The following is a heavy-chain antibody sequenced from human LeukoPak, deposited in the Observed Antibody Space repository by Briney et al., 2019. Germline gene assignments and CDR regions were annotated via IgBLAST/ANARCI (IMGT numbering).Heavy chain of an antibody. CDR2: IKSKTDGGTT. Sequence: GGSLRLSCAASGFTFSSYAMSWVRQAPGKGLEWVGRIKSKTDGGTTDYPAPVKGRFTMSRDDSKNTLYLQMNSLKTEDTAVYFCTTGRRNWGQGTLVTVSS. J-gene: IGHJ4*02. CDR1: GFTFSSYA. CDR3: TTGRRN. V-gene: IGHV3-15*01.